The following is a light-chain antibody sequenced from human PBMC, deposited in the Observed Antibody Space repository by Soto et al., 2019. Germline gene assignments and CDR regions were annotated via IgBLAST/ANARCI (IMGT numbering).Light chain of an antibody. CDR3: QQYNSYSVYT. CDR2: DAS. CDR1: QSISRW. J-gene: IGKJ2*01. Sequence: DIPMTQSPSTLSASVGDRVTITCRASQSISRWLAWYQKKPGKAPTRLIFDASSLDSGVPSRFSGSGSGTEFTLYISSLKPDDFAPYYCQQYNSYSVYTFGQGKNLEIK. V-gene: IGKV1-5*01.